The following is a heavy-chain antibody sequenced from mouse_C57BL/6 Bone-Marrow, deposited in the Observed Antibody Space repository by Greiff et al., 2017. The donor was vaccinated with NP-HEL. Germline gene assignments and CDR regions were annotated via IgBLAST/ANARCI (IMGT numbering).Heavy chain of an antibody. CDR3: ARGSHYCNFGYYYAMDY. CDR1: GYTFTSYW. D-gene: IGHD2-1*01. Sequence: QVHVKQSGAELAKPGASVKLSCKASGYTFTSYWMHWVKQRPGQGLEWIGYINPSSGYTKYNQKFKDKATLTADKSSSTAYMQLSSLTYEDSAVYYSARGSHYCNFGYYYAMDYWGQGTSVTVSS. J-gene: IGHJ4*01. V-gene: IGHV1-7*01. CDR2: INPSSGYT.